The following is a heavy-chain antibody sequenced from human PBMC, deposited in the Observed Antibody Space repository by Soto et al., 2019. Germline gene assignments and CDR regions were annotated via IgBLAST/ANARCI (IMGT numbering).Heavy chain of an antibody. CDR2: IYYTGST. V-gene: IGHV4-59*01. CDR3: ARGNWFDP. J-gene: IGHJ5*02. CDR1: GDSISAYY. Sequence: QVQLQESGPGLVKASETLSLTCTVSGDSISAYYWSWIRQPPGKGLEWIGHIYYTGSTDYNPSLKSRVTISVDRSKNQFSLRLTSVTAVATAVYYCARGNWFDPWGQGTLVTVSS.